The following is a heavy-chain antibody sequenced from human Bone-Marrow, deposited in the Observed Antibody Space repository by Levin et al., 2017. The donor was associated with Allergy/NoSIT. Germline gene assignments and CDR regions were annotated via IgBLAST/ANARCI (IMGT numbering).Heavy chain of an antibody. Sequence: GASVKVSCTASGGTFSSYAFSWVRQAPGQGLEWMGGIIPLFGTTHFAQSFQGRVTFTADESTSPAHMELSSLRSEDTAVYFCANGVRGALRDWGQGTTVTATS. J-gene: IGHJ6*02. CDR3: ANGVRGALRD. CDR2: IIPLFGTT. V-gene: IGHV1-69*13. D-gene: IGHD3-10*01. CDR1: GGTFSSYA.